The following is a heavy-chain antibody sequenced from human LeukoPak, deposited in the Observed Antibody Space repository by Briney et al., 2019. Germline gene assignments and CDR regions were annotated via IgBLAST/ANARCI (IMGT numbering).Heavy chain of an antibody. V-gene: IGHV4-34*01. J-gene: IGHJ6*02. CDR2: INHSGST. CDR3: ARLGYCSSTSCSNYYYYGMDV. Sequence: SETLSLTCAVYGGSFSGYYWSWIRQPPGKGLEWIGEINHSGSTNYNPSLKSRVTISVDTSKNQFSLKLSSVTAADTAVYYCARLGYCSSTSCSNYYYYGMDVWGQGTRSPSP. CDR1: GGSFSGYY. D-gene: IGHD2-2*01.